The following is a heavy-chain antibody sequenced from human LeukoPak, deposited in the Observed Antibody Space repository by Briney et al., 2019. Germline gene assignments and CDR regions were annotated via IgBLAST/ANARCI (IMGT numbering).Heavy chain of an antibody. Sequence: SQTLSLTCAISGDSVSSNSAAWNWIRQSPSRGLEWLGRTYYRSKWYSDYAVSVKGRISVHPDTSKNQFSLQLNSVTPEDTAVYYCAGDAATGGTGYTNAFDIWGQGTMVTVSS. J-gene: IGHJ3*02. V-gene: IGHV6-1*01. CDR1: GDSVSSNSAA. CDR3: AGDAATGGTGYTNAFDI. D-gene: IGHD5-24*01. CDR2: TYYRSKWYS.